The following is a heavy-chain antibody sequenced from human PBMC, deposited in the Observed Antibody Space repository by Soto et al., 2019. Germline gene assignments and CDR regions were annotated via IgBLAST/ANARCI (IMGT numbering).Heavy chain of an antibody. CDR3: AIDPGYSGHDGDY. Sequence: EVQLLESGGGSVQPGGSLRLSCAASGFTFTNYAMIWVRQAPGKGLAWVSAVDGSGVSTYYANSVKGRFTIPRDNSKNTRFLQMNSLRAEDTAVYYCAIDPGYSGHDGDYWGQGTLVTVSS. CDR2: VDGSGVST. CDR1: GFTFTNYA. D-gene: IGHD5-12*01. V-gene: IGHV3-23*01. J-gene: IGHJ4*02.